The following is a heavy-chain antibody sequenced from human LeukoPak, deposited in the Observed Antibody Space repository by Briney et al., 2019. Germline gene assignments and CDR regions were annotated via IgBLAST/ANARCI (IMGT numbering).Heavy chain of an antibody. Sequence: ASVKVSCKASGGTFSSYAISWVRQAPGQGLEWMGWINPNTGGTNYAQKFQGRVTMTRDTFISTTYMELSRLRSDDTAVYYCASQPYYFDSSGYYDYWGQGTLVTVSS. CDR2: INPNTGGT. D-gene: IGHD3-22*01. V-gene: IGHV1-2*02. CDR3: ASQPYYFDSSGYYDY. CDR1: GGTFSSYA. J-gene: IGHJ4*02.